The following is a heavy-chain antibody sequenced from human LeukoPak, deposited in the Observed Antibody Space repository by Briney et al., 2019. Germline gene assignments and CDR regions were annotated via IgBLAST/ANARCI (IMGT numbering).Heavy chain of an antibody. CDR3: AREDDSSGYYYGLDY. D-gene: IGHD3-22*01. J-gene: IGHJ4*02. CDR1: GGSISSYY. Sequence: SQTLSLTCTVSGGSISSYYWSWIRQPAGKGLEWIGRIYTSGSTNYNPSLKSRVTMSVDTSKNQFSLKLSSVTAADTAVYYCAREDDSSGYYYGLDYWGQGTLVTVSS. CDR2: IYTSGST. V-gene: IGHV4-4*07.